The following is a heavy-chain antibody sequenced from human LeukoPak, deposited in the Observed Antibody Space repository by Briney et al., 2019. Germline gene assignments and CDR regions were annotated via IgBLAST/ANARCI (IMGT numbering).Heavy chain of an antibody. V-gene: IGHV3-21*01. Sequence: KTGGSLRLSCAASGFTFSSYSMNWVRQAPGKGLEWVSSISSSSYIYYADSVKGRFTISRDNAKNSLYLQMNSLRAEDTAVYYCARGSLPPYCGGDCLDAFDIWGQGTMVTVSS. CDR2: ISSSSYI. D-gene: IGHD2-21*02. J-gene: IGHJ3*02. CDR3: ARGSLPPYCGGDCLDAFDI. CDR1: GFTFSSYS.